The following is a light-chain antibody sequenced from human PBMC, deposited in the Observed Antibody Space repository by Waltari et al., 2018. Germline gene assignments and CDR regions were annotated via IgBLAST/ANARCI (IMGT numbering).Light chain of an antibody. CDR3: QSYDTNLRDWV. J-gene: IGLJ3*02. CDR1: SPNIGAGYD. V-gene: IGLV1-40*01. Sequence: QSVLTQPPSVSGAPGQRVTISCIGYSPNIGAGYDVQWYQQLPGTAPKLLIYGDSSRPSGVPDRFADSKSGTSVSLAITGLQPEDEAHYYCQSYDTNLRDWVFGGGTKLTVL. CDR2: GDS.